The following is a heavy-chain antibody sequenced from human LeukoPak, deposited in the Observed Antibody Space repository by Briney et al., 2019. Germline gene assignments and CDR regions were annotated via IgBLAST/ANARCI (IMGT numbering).Heavy chain of an antibody. CDR3: ARISGQTQDAFDI. CDR1: GDSVSSNSAA. Sequence: SQTLSLTCAISGDSVSSNSAAWNWIRQSPSRGLEWLGRTYYRSKWYNDYAVSVKSRITINPDTSKNQFSLKLSSVTAADTAVYYCARISGQTQDAFDIWGQGTMVTVSS. D-gene: IGHD2-15*01. V-gene: IGHV6-1*01. CDR2: TYYRSKWYN. J-gene: IGHJ3*02.